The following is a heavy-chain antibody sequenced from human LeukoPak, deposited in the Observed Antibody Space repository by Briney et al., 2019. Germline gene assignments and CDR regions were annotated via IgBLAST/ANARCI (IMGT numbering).Heavy chain of an antibody. CDR1: GGTFSSYA. CDR3: ASVTRWDPSKRFDY. Sequence: SVKVSCKASGGTFSSYAISWVRQAPGQGLEWMGGIIPIFGTANYAQKFQGRVTITEDESTSTAYMELSSLRSEDTAVYYCASVTRWDPSKRFDYWGQGTLVTVSS. V-gene: IGHV1-69*13. D-gene: IGHD1-26*01. CDR2: IIPIFGTA. J-gene: IGHJ4*02.